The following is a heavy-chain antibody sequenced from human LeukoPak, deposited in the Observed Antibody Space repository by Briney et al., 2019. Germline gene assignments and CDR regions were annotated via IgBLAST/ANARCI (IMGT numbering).Heavy chain of an antibody. V-gene: IGHV3-23*01. D-gene: IGHD3-22*01. CDR3: AKGTPYYYDSSGYYSAREYYFDY. Sequence: GGYLRFSCAASGLTFSSYAMSWVRQAQGKGLEWVSAISGSGGSTYYADSVKGRFTISRDNSKNTLYLQMNSLRAEDTAVYYCAKGTPYYYDSSGYYSAREYYFDYWGQGTLVTVSS. CDR2: ISGSGGST. CDR1: GLTFSSYA. J-gene: IGHJ4*02.